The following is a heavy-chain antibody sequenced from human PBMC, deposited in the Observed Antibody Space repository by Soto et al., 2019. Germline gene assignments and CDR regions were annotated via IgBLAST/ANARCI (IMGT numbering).Heavy chain of an antibody. CDR3: ATDIVLVPAAISMDV. CDR1: GYTFTSYD. Sequence: QVQLVQSGAEVKKPGASVKVSCKASGYTFTSYDINWVRQATGQGLEWMGWMNPNSGNTGYAQKFQGRVTMTRNTSXITADMELSSLTYADTAVYYCATDIVLVPAAISMDVWGPGTTVTVSS. J-gene: IGHJ6*02. CDR2: MNPNSGNT. V-gene: IGHV1-8*01. D-gene: IGHD2-2*01.